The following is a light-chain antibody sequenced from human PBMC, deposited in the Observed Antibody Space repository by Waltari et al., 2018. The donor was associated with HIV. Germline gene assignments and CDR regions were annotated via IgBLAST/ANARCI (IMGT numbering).Light chain of an antibody. V-gene: IGKV1-5*03. Sequence: DIQMTQSPYTLSASVADRVPITCRASQSVSSWLAWYQQKPGKAPKVLIYKASSLVSGVPSRFSGSGSGTEFTLTISSLQPDDFASYFCLHYKSYPLTFGGGTKVEIK. CDR2: KAS. J-gene: IGKJ4*01. CDR1: QSVSSW. CDR3: LHYKSYPLT.